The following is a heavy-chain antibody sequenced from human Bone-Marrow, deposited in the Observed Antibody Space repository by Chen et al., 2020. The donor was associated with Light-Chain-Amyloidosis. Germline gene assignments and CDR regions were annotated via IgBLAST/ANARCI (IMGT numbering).Heavy chain of an antibody. CDR2: ISGSGGSR. J-gene: IGHJ3*02. Sequence: EVQLVESGGGLLQRGGSLRLSCAASGFAFSSYAMSWVRQAPGKGLGWVSPISGSGGSRYYGSSVKGRLTISRDNSKNALFRQMNSLRAEDTAVYYCAKDISYDDILPGYPADAFDIWGQGTMVTVSS. CDR3: AKDISYDDILPGYPADAFDI. V-gene: IGHV3-23*04. CDR1: GFAFSSYA. D-gene: IGHD3-9*01.